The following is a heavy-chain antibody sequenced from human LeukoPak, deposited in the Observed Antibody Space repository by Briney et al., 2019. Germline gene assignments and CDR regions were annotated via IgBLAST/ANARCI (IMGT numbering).Heavy chain of an antibody. CDR3: ATDPNYYGSGSLDY. V-gene: IGHV1-24*01. Sequence: GASVEVSCKVSGYTLTELSIHWVRQAPGKGLEWMGSFAPEDGETIYSQKFQGRVTMTEDTSTDTVYMELSSLSSDDTAVYHCATDPNYYGSGSLDYWGQGTLVNVSS. D-gene: IGHD3-10*01. CDR1: GYTLTELS. J-gene: IGHJ4*02. CDR2: FAPEDGET.